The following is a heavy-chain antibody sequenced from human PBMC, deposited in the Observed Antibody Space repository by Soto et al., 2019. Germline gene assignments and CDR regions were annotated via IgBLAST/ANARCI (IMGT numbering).Heavy chain of an antibody. Sequence: LSLTCTVSGGSISNADYSWSWIRQPPGKGLEWIGYIYPSGMPFYNPSLRSRVTISIDRSNDQFSLNLKSVTAADTAVYYCARERGGYGLFDSWGQGTLVTVSS. D-gene: IGHD5-18*01. CDR2: IYPSGMP. V-gene: IGHV4-30-2*01. CDR1: GGSISNADYS. J-gene: IGHJ4*02. CDR3: ARERGGYGLFDS.